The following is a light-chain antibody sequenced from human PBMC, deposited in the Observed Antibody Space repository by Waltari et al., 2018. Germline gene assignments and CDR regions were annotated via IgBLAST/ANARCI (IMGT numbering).Light chain of an antibody. CDR3: MQALQTPPT. CDR1: QSLLHSNGYNY. J-gene: IGKJ1*01. Sequence: DIVMTQSPLSLPVTPGEPASISCRSSQSLLHSNGYNYLDWYLQRPGQSPKLLIYLGSNRGSGVTDRFSGSGSGTDFTLKISIVEAEDVGVYYCMQALQTPPTFGQGTKVEIK. V-gene: IGKV2-28*01. CDR2: LGS.